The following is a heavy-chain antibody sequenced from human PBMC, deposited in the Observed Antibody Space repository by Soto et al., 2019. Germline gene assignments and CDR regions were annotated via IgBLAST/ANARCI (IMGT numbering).Heavy chain of an antibody. D-gene: IGHD6-13*01. J-gene: IGHJ4*02. CDR1: GGSISSGGYY. CDR2: IYYSGST. CDR3: AGANRGISSPHYFDY. V-gene: IGHV4-31*03. Sequence: PSETLSLTCTVSGGSISSGGYYWSWIRQHPGKGLEWIGYIYYSGSTYYNSSLKSRVTISVDTSKTQFSLKLSSVTAADTAVYYCAGANRGISSPHYFDYWGQGTMVTVYS.